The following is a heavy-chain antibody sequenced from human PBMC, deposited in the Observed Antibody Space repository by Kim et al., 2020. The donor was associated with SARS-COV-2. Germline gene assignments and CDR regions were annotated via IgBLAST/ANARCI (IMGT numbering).Heavy chain of an antibody. CDR3: ARAPRLTFGGVIGSFDI. D-gene: IGHD3-16*02. Sequence: SETLSLTCTVSGGSISSGGYYWSWIRQHPGKGLEWIGYIYYSGSTYYNLSLKSRLTISVDTSKNQFSLKLSSVTAADTAVYYCARAPRLTFGGVIGSFDIWGQGTMVTVSS. CDR2: IYYSGST. J-gene: IGHJ3*02. V-gene: IGHV4-31*03. CDR1: GGSISSGGYY.